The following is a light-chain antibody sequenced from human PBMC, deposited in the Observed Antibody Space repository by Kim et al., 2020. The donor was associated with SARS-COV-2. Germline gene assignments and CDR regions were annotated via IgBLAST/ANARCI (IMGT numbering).Light chain of an antibody. J-gene: IGLJ3*02. CDR2: DVT. Sequence: PGQSVTITCTGTSNDGGGYNYVSWYQQHPGKAPKLMIYDVTKRPSGVPDRFSGSKSGNTASLTISGLQAEDEADYHCCSYAGRYILFGGGTQLTVL. CDR3: CSYAGRYIL. CDR1: SNDGGGYNY. V-gene: IGLV2-11*01.